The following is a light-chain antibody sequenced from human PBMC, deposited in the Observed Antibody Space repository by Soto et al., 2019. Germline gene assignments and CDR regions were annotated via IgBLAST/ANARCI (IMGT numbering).Light chain of an antibody. CDR2: DAS. V-gene: IGKV1-33*01. Sequence: DIQMTQSPSSLSASVGDRVTITCQAGQDISNYLNWYQQKPGKAPKLLIYDASNLETGVPSRFSGSGSRTDFTFTIRSLQPEDIATYYCQQYGNLPPPYTFGQGTKLEIK. J-gene: IGKJ2*01. CDR1: QDISNY. CDR3: QQYGNLPPPYT.